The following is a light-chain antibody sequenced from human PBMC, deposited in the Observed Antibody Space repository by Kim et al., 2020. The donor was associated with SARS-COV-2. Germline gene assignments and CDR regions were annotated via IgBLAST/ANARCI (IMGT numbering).Light chain of an antibody. CDR2: QDT. Sequence: SYELTQPPSVSVSPGQTASITCSGDKLGKKNACWYQQKPGQSPVLVIYQDTKRPSGIPERFSGSNSGNTATLTISGTQARDEADYYCQTWDSITVVFGGG. V-gene: IGLV3-1*01. CDR1: KLGKKN. J-gene: IGLJ2*01. CDR3: QTWDSITVV.